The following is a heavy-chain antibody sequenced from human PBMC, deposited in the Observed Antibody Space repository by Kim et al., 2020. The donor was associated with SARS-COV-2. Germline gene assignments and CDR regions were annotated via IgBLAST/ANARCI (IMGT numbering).Heavy chain of an antibody. CDR3: AREMATMRKAFDI. J-gene: IGHJ3*02. Sequence: VDSVKGRFTISRDNAKNSLYLQMNSLRAEDTAVYYCAREMATMRKAFDIWGQGTMVTVSS. D-gene: IGHD5-12*01. V-gene: IGHV3-7*03.